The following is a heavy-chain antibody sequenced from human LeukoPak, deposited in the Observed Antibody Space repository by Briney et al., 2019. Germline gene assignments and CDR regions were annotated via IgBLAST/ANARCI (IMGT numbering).Heavy chain of an antibody. Sequence: PSETLSLTCTVSGGSISSYYWSWIRQPPGKGLEWIGYIYYSGSTNYNPSLKSRVTISVDTSKNQFSLKLSSVTAADTAVYYCASQPYYYDSSGYYSPYFDYWGQGTLVTVSS. J-gene: IGHJ4*02. D-gene: IGHD3-22*01. V-gene: IGHV4-59*08. CDR2: IYYSGST. CDR1: GGSISSYY. CDR3: ASQPYYYDSSGYYSPYFDY.